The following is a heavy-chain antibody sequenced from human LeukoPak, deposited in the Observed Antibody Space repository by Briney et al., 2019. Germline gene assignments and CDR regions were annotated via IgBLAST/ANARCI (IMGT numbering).Heavy chain of an antibody. CDR3: AKGLRWVSGYYYYYGMDV. CDR2: ISGDGGST. D-gene: IGHD5-24*01. V-gene: IGHV3-43*02. J-gene: IGHJ6*02. CDR1: GFTFDDYA. Sequence: PGGSLRLSCAASGFTFDDYAMHWVRQAPGKGLEWVSLISGDGGSTYYADSVKGRFTISRDNSKNSLYLQMNSLRTEDTALYYCAKGLRWVSGYYYYYGMDVWGQGTTVTVSS.